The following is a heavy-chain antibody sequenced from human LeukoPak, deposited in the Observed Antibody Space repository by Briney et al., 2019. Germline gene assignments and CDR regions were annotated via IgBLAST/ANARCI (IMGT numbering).Heavy chain of an antibody. J-gene: IGHJ4*02. CDR1: GGSISSGGYC. V-gene: IGHV4-31*03. Sequence: SQTLSLTCTVSGGSISSGGYCWSWIRQHPGKGLEWIGYIYYSGSTYYNPSLKSRVTISVDTSKNQFSLKLSSVTAADTAVYYCARVGVNDSSGYHIVYFDYWGQGTLVTVSS. CDR3: ARVGVNDSSGYHIVYFDY. D-gene: IGHD3-22*01. CDR2: IYYSGST.